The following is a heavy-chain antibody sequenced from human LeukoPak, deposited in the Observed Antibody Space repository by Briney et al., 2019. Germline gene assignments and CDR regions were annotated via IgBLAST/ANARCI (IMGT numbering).Heavy chain of an antibody. CDR2: FDLEEDKT. Sequence: GASVKVSCKVSGYTLTELSIHWVRQAPEIGLEWMGGFDLEEDKTVYAQKFQAGVTMTEDTSTDTAYMELSNLRSEDTAIYYCVGETLNYWGQGTQITVSS. J-gene: IGHJ4*01. D-gene: IGHD3-16*01. CDR3: VGETLNY. CDR1: GYTLTELS. V-gene: IGHV1-24*01.